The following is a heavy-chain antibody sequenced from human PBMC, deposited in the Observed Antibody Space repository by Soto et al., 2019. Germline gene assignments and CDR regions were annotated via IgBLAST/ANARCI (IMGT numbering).Heavy chain of an antibody. V-gene: IGHV4-59*01. CDR1: GGSISSYY. CDR2: IYYSGST. D-gene: IGHD3-9*01. CDR3: ARGLRYYDILTGYSADAFDI. J-gene: IGHJ3*02. Sequence: SETLSLTCTVSGGSISSYYWSWIRQPPGKGLEWIGYIYYSGSTNYNPSLKSRVTISVDTSKNQFSLKLSSVTAADTAVYYCARGLRYYDILTGYSADAFDIWGQGTMVTVPS.